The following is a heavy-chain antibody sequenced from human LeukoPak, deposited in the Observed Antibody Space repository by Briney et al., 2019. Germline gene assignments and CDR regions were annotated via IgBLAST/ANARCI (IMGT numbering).Heavy chain of an antibody. J-gene: IGHJ4*02. CDR1: GFTFSTYA. D-gene: IGHD5-24*01. V-gene: IGHV3-23*01. CDR2: ISAGGSST. Sequence: PGGSLRLSCDASGFTFSTYAMTWVRQAPGKGLEWVSGISAGGSSTYYAASVKGRFTISRDNSRNILYPQMNSLRGDDTTVYYCAKSESPGMMATVPDYWGQGTLVTVSS. CDR3: AKSESPGMMATVPDY.